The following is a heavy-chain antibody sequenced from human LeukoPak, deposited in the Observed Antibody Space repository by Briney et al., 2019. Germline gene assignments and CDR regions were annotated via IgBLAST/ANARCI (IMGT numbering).Heavy chain of an antibody. J-gene: IGHJ6*02. D-gene: IGHD3-10*01. CDR2: ISSSSSII. V-gene: IGHV3-48*01. CDR1: GFTFSSYS. CDR3: ARSRRRAWFGELLSSPYGMDV. Sequence: PGGSLRLSCAASGFTFSSYSMNWVRQAPGKGLEWVSYISSSSSIIYYADSVKGRFTISGDNAKNSLYLQTNSLRAEDTAVYYCARSRRRAWFGELLSSPYGMDVWGQGTTVTVSS.